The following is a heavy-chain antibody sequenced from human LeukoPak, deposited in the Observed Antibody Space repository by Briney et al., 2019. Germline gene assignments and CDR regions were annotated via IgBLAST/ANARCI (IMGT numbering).Heavy chain of an antibody. CDR2: ISGSGGST. CDR1: GFTFSSYG. D-gene: IGHD3-22*01. CDR3: AKDGGKYYYDSSGYVKSRGLFDY. Sequence: GGSLRLSCAASGFTFSSYGMSWVRQAPGKGLEWVSAISGSGGSTYYADSVKGRFTISRDNSKNTLYLQMNSLRAEDTAVYYCAKDGGKYYYDSSGYVKSRGLFDYWGQGTLVTVSS. V-gene: IGHV3-23*01. J-gene: IGHJ4*02.